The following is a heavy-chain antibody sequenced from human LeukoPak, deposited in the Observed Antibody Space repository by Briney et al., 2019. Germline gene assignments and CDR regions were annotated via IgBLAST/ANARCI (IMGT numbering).Heavy chain of an antibody. V-gene: IGHV3-21*01. CDR1: GFTFSSYS. Sequence: GGSLRLSCAASGFTFSSYSMNWVCQAPGKGREWVSSISSSSSYIYYADSVKGRFTISRDNAKNSLYLQMNSLRAEDTAVYYCARDKTYYGSGSSDYWGQGTLVTVSS. D-gene: IGHD3-10*01. J-gene: IGHJ4*02. CDR3: ARDKTYYGSGSSDY. CDR2: ISSSSSYI.